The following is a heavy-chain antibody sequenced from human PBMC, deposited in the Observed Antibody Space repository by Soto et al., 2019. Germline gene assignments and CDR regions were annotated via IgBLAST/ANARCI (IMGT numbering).Heavy chain of an antibody. Sequence: GGSLRLSCAASGFSFGSYALSWVRQAPGKGLEWVSTISGNDGKTFYADSVKGRFSISRDTSQSTLYLQMNSLRADDTAMYYCAKDSKPGYWFDPWGQGTLVTVSS. J-gene: IGHJ5*02. CDR1: GFSFGSYA. CDR3: AKDSKPGYWFDP. CDR2: ISGNDGKT. V-gene: IGHV3-23*01.